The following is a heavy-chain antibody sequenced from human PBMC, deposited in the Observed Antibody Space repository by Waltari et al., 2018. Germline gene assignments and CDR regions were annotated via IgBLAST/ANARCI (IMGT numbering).Heavy chain of an antibody. V-gene: IGHV4-39*07. CDR1: GGSISSSSYY. D-gene: IGHD6-6*01. CDR3: ATVRPYSSSSGGAIDY. J-gene: IGHJ4*02. Sequence: QLQLQESGPGLVKPSETLSLTCTVSGGSISSSSYYWGWIRQPPGKGLEWIGSIYYSGSTYDNPSLKSRVTISVDTSKNQFSLKLSSVTAADTAVYYCATVRPYSSSSGGAIDYWGQGTLVIVSS. CDR2: IYYSGST.